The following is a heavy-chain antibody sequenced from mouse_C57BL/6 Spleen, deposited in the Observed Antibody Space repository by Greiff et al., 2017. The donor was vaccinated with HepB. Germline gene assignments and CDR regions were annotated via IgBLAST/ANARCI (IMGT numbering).Heavy chain of an antibody. CDR1: GFTFSSYA. CDR3: TREGYGYDAAWFAY. V-gene: IGHV5-9-1*02. Sequence: DVQLVESGEGLVKPGGSLILSCAASGFTFSSYAMSWVRQTPEKRLEWVAYISSGGDYIYYADTVKGRFTISRDNARNTLYLQMSSLKSEDTAMYYCTREGYGYDAAWFAYWGQGTLVTVSA. D-gene: IGHD2-2*01. J-gene: IGHJ3*01. CDR2: ISSGGDYI.